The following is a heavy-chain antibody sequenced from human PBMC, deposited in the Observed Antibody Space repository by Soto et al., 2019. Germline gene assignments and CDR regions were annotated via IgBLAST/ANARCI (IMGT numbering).Heavy chain of an antibody. V-gene: IGHV4-59*08. D-gene: IGHD1-7*01. CDR2: IYYSGST. Sequence: SETLSLTCTVSGGSISSYYWSWIRQPPGKGLEWIGYIYYSGSTNYNPSLKSRVTISVDTSKNQFSLKLSSVTAADTAVYYCARLGHNWNYVLYWGQGTLVTVSS. CDR3: ARLGHNWNYVLY. J-gene: IGHJ4*02. CDR1: GGSISSYY.